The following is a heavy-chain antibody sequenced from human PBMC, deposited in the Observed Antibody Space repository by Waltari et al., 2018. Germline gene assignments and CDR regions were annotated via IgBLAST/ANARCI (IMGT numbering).Heavy chain of an antibody. J-gene: IGHJ3*02. D-gene: IGHD2-15*01. V-gene: IGHV1-8*01. CDR1: GYTFTSYD. CDR2: MNPNSGNK. Sequence: QVQLVQSGAEVKKPGASLKVSCKASGYTFTSYDIDWVRQATGQRLEWMGWMNPNSGNKGCAQKFQGRVTMTRNTSISTAYMELSSLRSEDTAVYYCARRGLKGVVVSRAFDIWGQGTMVTVSS. CDR3: ARRGLKGVVVSRAFDI.